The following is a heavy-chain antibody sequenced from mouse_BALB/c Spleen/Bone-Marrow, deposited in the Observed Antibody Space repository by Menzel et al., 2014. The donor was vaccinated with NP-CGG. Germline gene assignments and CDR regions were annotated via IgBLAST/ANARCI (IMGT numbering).Heavy chain of an antibody. Sequence: VQLVESGPGLVAPSQSLSITCTVSGFSLTGYGVNWVRQPPGKGPEWLGMIWGDGSTDYNSALKSRLSISKDNSKSQVFLKMNSLQTDDTARYYCARALYDYDDLYCAMDYWGQGTSVTVSS. CDR2: IWGDGST. CDR3: ARALYDYDDLYCAMDY. J-gene: IGHJ4*01. CDR1: GFSLTGYG. D-gene: IGHD2-4*01. V-gene: IGHV2-6-7*01.